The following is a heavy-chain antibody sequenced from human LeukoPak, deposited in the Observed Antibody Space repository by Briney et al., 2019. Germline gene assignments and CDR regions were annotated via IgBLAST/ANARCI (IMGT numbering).Heavy chain of an antibody. J-gene: IGHJ3*01. CDR1: GFSFSSYG. Sequence: SGGSLRLSCAASGFSFSSYGMNWVRQAPGKGLEWVAFIRFDGSNKYYADSVKGRFTISRDTSKNTLFLHMNSLRAGDTALYYCARRLSLRFDAFAVWGPGTVVTVSS. D-gene: IGHD3-3*01. CDR2: IRFDGSNK. CDR3: ARRLSLRFDAFAV. V-gene: IGHV3-30*02.